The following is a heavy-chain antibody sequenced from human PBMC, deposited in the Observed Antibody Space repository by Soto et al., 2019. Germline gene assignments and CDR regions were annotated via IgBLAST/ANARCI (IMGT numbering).Heavy chain of an antibody. CDR2: IYHSGST. CDR1: GGSISSSNW. CDR3: AKVQARIVGGFDY. Sequence: LRRPLSLTCAVSGGSISSSNWWSWVRQPPGKGLEWIGEIYHSGSTNYNPSLKSRVTISRDNSKNTLYLQMNSLRAEDTALYYCAKVQARIVGGFDYWGQGTQVTVSS. J-gene: IGHJ4*02. D-gene: IGHD3-22*01. V-gene: IGHV4-4*02.